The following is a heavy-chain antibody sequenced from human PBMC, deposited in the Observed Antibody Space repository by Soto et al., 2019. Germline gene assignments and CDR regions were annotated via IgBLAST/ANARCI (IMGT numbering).Heavy chain of an antibody. CDR1: GFTFGDYG. D-gene: IGHD2-8*02. CDR2: ISWNSVTI. CDR3: AKSTGGTANGMDV. V-gene: IGHV3-9*01. J-gene: IGHJ6*02. Sequence: EVQLVESGGGLVQPGRSLRLSCAASGFTFGDYGMFWVRRAQGKGLEWVSGISWNSVTIGYADSVKGRFSISRDNAKNSLYLQMNSLRVEDTALYYCAKSTGGTANGMDVWGQGTTVTVSS.